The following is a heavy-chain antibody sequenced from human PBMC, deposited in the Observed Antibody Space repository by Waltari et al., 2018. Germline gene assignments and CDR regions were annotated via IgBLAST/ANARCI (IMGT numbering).Heavy chain of an antibody. V-gene: IGHV3-15*01. CDR2: IKTKIEGGKT. Sequence: EVQLVDSGGGLVKPGGSLRLSCAASGFTFTDAWMHWVRQAPGKGLEWVGRIKTKIEGGKTDYAAPVKGRFIISRNDSKSMLYLQMNSLQIEDTAVYYCTSTTYLYESGGYYVARPFDHWGPGTQVTVSS. CDR1: GFTFTDAW. CDR3: TSTTYLYESGGYYVARPFDH. J-gene: IGHJ4*02. D-gene: IGHD3-22*01.